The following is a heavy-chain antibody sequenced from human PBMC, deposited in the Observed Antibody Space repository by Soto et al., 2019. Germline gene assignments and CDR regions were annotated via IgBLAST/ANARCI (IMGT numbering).Heavy chain of an antibody. CDR2: MNPNSGNT. CDR3: ARGGNAAVEEYYYYYMDV. CDR1: GYTFTSYD. V-gene: IGHV1-8*01. J-gene: IGHJ6*03. Sequence: ASVKVSCKASGYTFTSYDINWVRQATGQGLEWMGWMNPNSGNTGYAQKFQGRVTMTRNTSISTAYMELSSLRSEDTAVYYCARGGNAAVEEYYYYYMDVWAKETTVPVS. D-gene: IGHD6-19*01.